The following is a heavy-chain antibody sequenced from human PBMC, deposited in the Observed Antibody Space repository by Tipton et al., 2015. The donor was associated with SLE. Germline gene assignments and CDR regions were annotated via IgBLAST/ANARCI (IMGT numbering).Heavy chain of an antibody. CDR2: MNPNSGYT. Sequence: QLVQSGPEVKKPGASVKVSCKASGYTFTNYDINWVRQATGQGLEWMGWMNPNSGYTGYAQKFQGRVTMTRNTSISTAYMELSSLKSDDTAVYYCARDTAVMASDYWGQGTLVTVSS. CDR1: GYTFTNYD. V-gene: IGHV1-8*01. D-gene: IGHD3-16*01. CDR3: ARDTAVMASDY. J-gene: IGHJ4*02.